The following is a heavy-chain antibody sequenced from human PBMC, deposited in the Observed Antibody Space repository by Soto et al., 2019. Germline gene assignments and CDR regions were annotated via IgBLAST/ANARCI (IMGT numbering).Heavy chain of an antibody. D-gene: IGHD3-10*01. CDR1: GFTFSSHA. Sequence: EVQLVESGGSLVKPGGSLRLSCAASGFTFSSHAMNWVRQAPGKGLEWISSIDSSSSFIYYADSVKGRFTIYRDNAKNSVFLNMVSLRADDTAVYYCARDPLWFGEIGDFDYWGLGALVTVSS. J-gene: IGHJ4*02. CDR2: IDSSSSFI. CDR3: ARDPLWFGEIGDFDY. V-gene: IGHV3-21*06.